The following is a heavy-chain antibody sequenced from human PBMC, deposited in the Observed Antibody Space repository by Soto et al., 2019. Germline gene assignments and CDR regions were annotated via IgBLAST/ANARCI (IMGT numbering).Heavy chain of an antibody. D-gene: IGHD2-2*01. J-gene: IGHJ6*03. V-gene: IGHV3-30*18. CDR1: GFTFSSYG. CDR2: ISYDGSNK. CDR3: ANTPVPAAMVYYYYYYMDV. Sequence: QVQLVESGGGVVQPGRSLRLSCAASGFTFSSYGMHWVRQAPGKGREWEAVISYDGSNKYYADSVKGRFTISRDNSKNTLYLQMNSLRAEDTAVYYCANTPVPAAMVYYYYYYMDVWGKGTTVTVSS.